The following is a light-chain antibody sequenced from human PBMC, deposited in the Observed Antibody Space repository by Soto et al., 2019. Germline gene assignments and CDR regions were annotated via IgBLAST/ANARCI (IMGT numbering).Light chain of an antibody. CDR2: DAS. CDR3: QHRSSRPGA. CDR1: QSVSSF. J-gene: IGKJ3*01. V-gene: IGKV3-11*01. Sequence: EVVLTQSPDTLSLSPGERATLSCRASQSVSSFLAWYQQKPGQAPRLLIYDASNRATGIPARFSGSGSGTDFTLTISSLEPEDFAVYYCQHRSSRPGAFGPGTKVDIK.